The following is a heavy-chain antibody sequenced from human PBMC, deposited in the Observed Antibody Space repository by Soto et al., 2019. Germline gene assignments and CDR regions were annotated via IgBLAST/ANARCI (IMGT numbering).Heavy chain of an antibody. J-gene: IGHJ3*02. CDR3: ATPGERWRQSGDAFDI. CDR1: GGSISSSSYY. V-gene: IGHV4-39*01. CDR2: IYYIGST. Sequence: SLTCTVCGGSISSSSYYWGWIRQPPGKGLEWIGSIYYIGSTYYNPSLKSRVTISVDTSKNQFSLKLSSVTAADTAVYFWATPGERWRQSGDAFDILGQGSMVTGSS. D-gene: IGHD3-10*01.